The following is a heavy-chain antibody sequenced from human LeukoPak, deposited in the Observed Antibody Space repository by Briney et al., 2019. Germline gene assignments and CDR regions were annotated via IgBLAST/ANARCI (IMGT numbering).Heavy chain of an antibody. CDR3: AKGRGSSWYSIDY. J-gene: IGHJ4*02. D-gene: IGHD6-13*01. Sequence: GGSLRLSCAASGFTFSSYAMSWDRQAPGKGLEWVSGISGSGGSTYYADSVKGWFTISRDKSNNTLYLQMNSLRAEDTAVYYCAKGRGSSWYSIDYWGQGTLVTVSS. CDR2: ISGSGGST. CDR1: GFTFSSYA. V-gene: IGHV3-23*01.